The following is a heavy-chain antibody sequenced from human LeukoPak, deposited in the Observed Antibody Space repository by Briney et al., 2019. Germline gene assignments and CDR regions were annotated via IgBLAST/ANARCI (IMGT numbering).Heavy chain of an antibody. CDR3: TSPTYYYDSSGRDAFDI. V-gene: IGHV3-73*01. CDR1: GFTFSGSA. Sequence: GGSLRLSCAASGFTFSGSAMHWVRQASGKGLEWVGRIRSKANSYATAYAASVKGWFTISRDDSKNTAYLQMNSLKTEDTAVYYCTSPTYYYDSSGRDAFDIWGQGTMVTVSS. J-gene: IGHJ3*02. D-gene: IGHD3-22*01. CDR2: IRSKANSYAT.